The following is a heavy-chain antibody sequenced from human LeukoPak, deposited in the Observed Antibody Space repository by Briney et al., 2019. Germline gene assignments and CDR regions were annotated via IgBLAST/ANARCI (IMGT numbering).Heavy chain of an antibody. CDR1: GGTFSSYA. V-gene: IGHV1-69*13. D-gene: IGHD4-23*01. CDR2: IIPIFGTA. CDR3: PRDQPTVVTESTAEYFQH. J-gene: IGHJ1*01. Sequence: GASVKVSCKASGGTFSSYAISWVRQAPGQGLEWMGGIIPIFGTANYAQKFQGRVTITADESTSTAYMELSSLRSEDTAVYYCPRDQPTVVTESTAEYFQHWGQGTLVTVSS.